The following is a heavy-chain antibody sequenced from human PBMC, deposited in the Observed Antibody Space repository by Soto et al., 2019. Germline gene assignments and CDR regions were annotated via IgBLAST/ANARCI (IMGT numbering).Heavy chain of an antibody. J-gene: IGHJ5*02. CDR3: ARFKKTKGFTS. V-gene: IGHV1-8*01. D-gene: IGHD2-15*01. CDR2: MNPHSHK. Sequence: APVKVACTAYGYTATNLDIPSVRQATGQGLEWMGWMNPHSHKVYEQKFQVRVTMTRATSTSTVYMELNNLRSEDTAIYYCARFKKTKGFTSWGQGTPVPASS. CDR1: GYTATNLD.